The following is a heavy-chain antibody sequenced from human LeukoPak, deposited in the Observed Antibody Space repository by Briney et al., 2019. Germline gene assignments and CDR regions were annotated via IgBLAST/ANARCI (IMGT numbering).Heavy chain of an antibody. J-gene: IGHJ4*02. D-gene: IGHD6-13*01. CDR3: ARGRGREQQLAFDY. V-gene: IGHV4-34*01. Sequence: SETLSLTCAVCGGSFSGYYWSWIRQPPGKGLEWIGEINHSGSTNYNPSLKSRVTISVDTSKNQFSLKLSSVTAADTAVYYCARGRGREQQLAFDYWGQGTLVTVSS. CDR1: GGSFSGYY. CDR2: INHSGST.